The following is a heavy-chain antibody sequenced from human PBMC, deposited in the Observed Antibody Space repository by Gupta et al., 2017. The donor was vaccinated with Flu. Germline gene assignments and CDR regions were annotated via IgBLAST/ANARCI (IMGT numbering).Heavy chain of an antibody. CDR3: ALIAVAGTTTNYYYGMDV. CDR2: ISGSGGST. V-gene: IGHV3-23*01. D-gene: IGHD6-19*01. J-gene: IGHJ6*02. Sequence: EVQLLESGGGLVQPGGSLRLSCAASGFTFSSYAMSWVRQAPGKGLEWVSAISGSGGSTYYADSVKGRFTISRDNSKNTLYLQMNSLRAEDTAVYYCALIAVAGTTTNYYYGMDVWGQGTTVTVSS. CDR1: GFTFSSYA.